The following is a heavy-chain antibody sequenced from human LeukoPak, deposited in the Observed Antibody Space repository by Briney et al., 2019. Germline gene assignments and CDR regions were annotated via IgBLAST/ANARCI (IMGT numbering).Heavy chain of an antibody. D-gene: IGHD3-22*01. CDR1: GYTFTSYG. CDR3: AKCGGGYYFEGDEQPFDY. J-gene: IGHJ4*02. CDR2: ISAYNGNT. V-gene: IGHV1-18*01. Sequence: ASVKVSCKASGYTFTSYGISWVRQAPGQGLEWMGWISAYNGNTNYAQKLQGRVTMTTDTSTSTAYMELRSLRSDDTAVYYCAKCGGGYYFEGDEQPFDYWGQGTLVTVSS.